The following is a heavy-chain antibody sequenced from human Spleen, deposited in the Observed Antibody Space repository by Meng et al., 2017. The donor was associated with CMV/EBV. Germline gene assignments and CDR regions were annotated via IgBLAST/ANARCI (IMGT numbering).Heavy chain of an antibody. CDR2: IYYRGST. CDR3: ARVFGRDYPDS. V-gene: IGHV4-30-4*08. CDR1: GGSISSGDYY. J-gene: IGHJ4*02. Sequence: QVQLQESGPGLVKPSETLSLTCTVSGGSISSGDYYWSWIRQPPGKGLEWIGHIYYRGSTYYNPSLKSRLTISVDTSKNQFSLELSSVTAADTAVYYCARVFGRDYPDSWGRGTLVTVSS. D-gene: IGHD3-16*01.